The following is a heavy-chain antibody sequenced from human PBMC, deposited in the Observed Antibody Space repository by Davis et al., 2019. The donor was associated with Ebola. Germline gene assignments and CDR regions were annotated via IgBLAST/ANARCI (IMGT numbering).Heavy chain of an antibody. CDR1: GYTFTSYY. CDR3: ARDPPEGQFVQMNDYPDMDV. Sequence: AASVKVSCKASGYTFTSYYMHWVRQAPGQGLEWMGIINPSGGSTSYAQKFQGRVTMTRDTSTSTAYMELSSLRSEDTAVYYCARDPPEGQFVQMNDYPDMDVWGQGTTVTVSS. D-gene: IGHD6-6*01. V-gene: IGHV1-46*01. J-gene: IGHJ6*02. CDR2: INPSGGST.